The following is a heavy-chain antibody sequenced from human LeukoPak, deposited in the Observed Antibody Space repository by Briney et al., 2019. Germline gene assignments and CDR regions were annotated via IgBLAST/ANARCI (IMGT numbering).Heavy chain of an antibody. J-gene: IGHJ5*02. CDR3: VKDLSSGADGPRFDP. V-gene: IGHV3-9*01. CDR2: MIWNSDSR. D-gene: IGHD6-19*01. Sequence: PGGSLSLSCAAAGFKFDDKAMHWVRQSPGKGPEWVSSMIWNSDSRGYAESVKGRFTISSDKAKNSLTLQMNSLRPEDTAFYFCVKDLSSGADGPRFDPSGQGTLVTVS. CDR1: GFKFDDKA.